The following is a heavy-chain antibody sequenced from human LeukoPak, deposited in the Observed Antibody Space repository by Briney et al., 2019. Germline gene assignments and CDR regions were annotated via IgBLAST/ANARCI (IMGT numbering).Heavy chain of an antibody. J-gene: IGHJ6*03. CDR2: IYYSGST. Sequence: SETLSLTCTVSGGSINNYYWSWIRQPPGKGLEWIGYIYYSGSTNYNPSLKSRVTISVDTSKSQFSLKLSSVTAADTAVYYCARGRYMDVWGKGTTVTVSS. V-gene: IGHV4-59*01. CDR1: GGSINNYY. CDR3: ARGRYMDV.